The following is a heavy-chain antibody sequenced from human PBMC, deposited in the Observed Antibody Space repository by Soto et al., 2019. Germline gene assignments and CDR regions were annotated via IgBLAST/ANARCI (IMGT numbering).Heavy chain of an antibody. CDR1: GGSISSGAYY. Sequence: SETLSLTCTVSGGSISSGAYYWSWIRQHPGKGLGWIGYISYSGSTYYNPSLKSRVTISVDTSKNQFSLRLSSVTAADTAVYYCARNSATTVTTWGAFDIWGQGTMVTVSS. CDR2: ISYSGST. J-gene: IGHJ3*02. CDR3: ARNSATTVTTWGAFDI. D-gene: IGHD4-17*01. V-gene: IGHV4-31*03.